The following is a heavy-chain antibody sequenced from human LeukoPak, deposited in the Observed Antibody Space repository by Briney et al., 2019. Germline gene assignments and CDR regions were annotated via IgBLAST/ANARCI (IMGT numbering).Heavy chain of an antibody. CDR3: ARDQLLGSGPDY. J-gene: IGHJ4*02. V-gene: IGHV3-48*03. D-gene: IGHD6-19*01. Sequence: GGSLRLSCAASGFSFNNYEMNWVRQAPGKGLEWVSYISSSGSSMFYADSVRGRFTISRDNAKNSLYLQMNSLRAEDTAVYYCARDQLLGSGPDYWGQGTLVTVSS. CDR1: GFSFNNYE. CDR2: ISSSGSSM.